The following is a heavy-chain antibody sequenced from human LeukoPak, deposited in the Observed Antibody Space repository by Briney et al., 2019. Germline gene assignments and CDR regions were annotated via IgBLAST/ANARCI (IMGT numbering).Heavy chain of an antibody. Sequence: SGTLSLTCAVSGGSIMTTNWWSWVRQPPGKGLEWIGEVHLGGATNYNPSLESRVSMSIDTSKNQMSLKLTSVTAADTAIYFCTRESGAFSPFGFWGQGTLVTVSS. J-gene: IGHJ4*02. CDR2: VHLGGAT. V-gene: IGHV4-4*02. CDR1: GGSIMTTNW. CDR3: TRESGAFSPFGF. D-gene: IGHD1-26*01.